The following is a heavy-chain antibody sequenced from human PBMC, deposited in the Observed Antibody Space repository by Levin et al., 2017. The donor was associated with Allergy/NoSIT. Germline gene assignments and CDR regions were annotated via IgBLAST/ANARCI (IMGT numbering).Heavy chain of an antibody. D-gene: IGHD3-9*01. CDR3: ARARWYDILTGYYPDAFDI. CDR1: GGSISSGSYY. Sequence: PSETLSLTCTVSGGSISSGSYYWSWIRQPAGKGLEWIGRIYTSGSTNYNPSLKSRVTISVDTSKNQFSLKLSSVTAADTAVYYCARARWYDILTGYYPDAFDIWGQGTMVTVSS. J-gene: IGHJ3*02. CDR2: IYTSGST. V-gene: IGHV4-61*02.